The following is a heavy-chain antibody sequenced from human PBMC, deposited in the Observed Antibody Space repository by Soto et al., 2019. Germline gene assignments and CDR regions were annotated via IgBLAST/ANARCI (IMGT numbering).Heavy chain of an antibody. Sequence: SGPTLVNPTQTLTLTCTLSGFSLIAREMCVSWIRQPPGKALEWLALIDWDDDKYYSTSLKTRLTISKDTSKSQVVLTMTNMDPVDTATYYCARTIRDAYNYFDYWGQGTLVTVSS. D-gene: IGHD1-1*01. CDR3: ARTIRDAYNYFDY. J-gene: IGHJ4*02. CDR2: IDWDDDK. CDR1: GFSLIAREMC. V-gene: IGHV2-70*01.